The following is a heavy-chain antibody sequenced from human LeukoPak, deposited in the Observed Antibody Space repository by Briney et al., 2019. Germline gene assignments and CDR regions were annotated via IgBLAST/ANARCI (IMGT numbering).Heavy chain of an antibody. CDR2: ISGSGDST. D-gene: IGHD5-18*01. J-gene: IGHJ4*02. V-gene: IGHV3-23*01. CDR1: GFTFSGYA. CDR3: AKKRGYTYGDFDY. Sequence: GGSLRLSCAASGFTFSGYAMNWVRQAPGKGLDWVSTISGSGDSTYYADSVKGRSTISRDNSKNTLFLQMNSLRAEDTALYYCAKKRGYTYGDFDYWGQGTLVTVSS.